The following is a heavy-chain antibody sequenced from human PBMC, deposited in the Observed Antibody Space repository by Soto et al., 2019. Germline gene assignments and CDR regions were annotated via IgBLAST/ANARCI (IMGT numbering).Heavy chain of an antibody. V-gene: IGHV4-30-4*01. J-gene: IGHJ4*02. D-gene: IGHD3-22*01. CDR3: ARVVNYYDSSGYWRYFDY. CDR2: IYYSGST. CDR1: GGSISSGDYY. Sequence: SETLSLTCTVSGGSISSGDYYWSWIRQPPGKGLEWIGYIYYSGSTYYNPSLKSRVTISVDTSTNQFSLKLSSVTAADTAVYYCARVVNYYDSSGYWRYFDYWGQGTLVTVSS.